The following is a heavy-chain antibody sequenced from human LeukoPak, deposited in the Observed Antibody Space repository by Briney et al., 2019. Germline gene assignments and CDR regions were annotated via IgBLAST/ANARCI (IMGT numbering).Heavy chain of an antibody. J-gene: IGHJ4*02. CDR2: IYTSGSI. Sequence: SETLSLTCTVSGGSISSYYWSWIRQPAGKGLEWIGRIYTSGSINYNPSLKSRVTMSVDTSKNQFSLKLSSVTAADTAVYYCARDSYNYGDYVYWGQGTLVTVSS. D-gene: IGHD4-17*01. CDR1: GGSISSYY. V-gene: IGHV4-4*07. CDR3: ARDSYNYGDYVY.